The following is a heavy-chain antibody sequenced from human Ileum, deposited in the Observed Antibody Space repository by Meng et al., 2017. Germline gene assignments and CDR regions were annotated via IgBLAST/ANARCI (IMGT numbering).Heavy chain of an antibody. CDR3: TTGKDY. CDR2: IKITTDAGTP. Sequence: EVQVVCVGGGLVKPGGSLRLSCAASGFTFSSTWMTWVRQAPGKGLEWVGRIKITTDAGTPDYAAPVKGRFTISINDSKNTLYLQMNSLKTEDTAVYYCTTGKDYWGQGTLVTVSS. V-gene: IGHV3-15*01. J-gene: IGHJ4*02. CDR1: GFTFSSTW.